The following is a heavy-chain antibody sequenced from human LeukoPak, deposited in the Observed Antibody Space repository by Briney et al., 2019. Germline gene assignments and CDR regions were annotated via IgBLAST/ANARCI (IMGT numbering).Heavy chain of an antibody. CDR3: AKDLERGRGRPFHY. CDR2: ISADSSKT. Sequence: GGSLTLSCAASGFTFSNYAMNWVRQAPGKGLEWVLSISADSSKTYYADSVKGRFTISRDNSKNTLYLQMNGLRPEDTAVYYCAKDLERGRGRPFHYWGQGTLVTVSS. V-gene: IGHV3-23*01. J-gene: IGHJ4*02. CDR1: GFTFSNYA.